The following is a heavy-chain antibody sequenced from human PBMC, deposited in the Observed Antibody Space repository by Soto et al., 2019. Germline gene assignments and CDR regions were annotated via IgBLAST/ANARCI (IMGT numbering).Heavy chain of an antibody. CDR1: GGTFSSYA. D-gene: IGHD2-2*02. V-gene: IGHV1-69*13. J-gene: IGHJ6*02. CDR3: AREGVVPAAIREGYYYYYGMDV. Sequence: SVKVSCKASGGTFSSYAISWVRQAPGQGLEWMGGIIPIFGTANYAQKFQGRVTITADESTSTAYMELSSLRSEDTAVYYCAREGVVPAAIREGYYYYYGMDVWGQGTTVTV. CDR2: IIPIFGTA.